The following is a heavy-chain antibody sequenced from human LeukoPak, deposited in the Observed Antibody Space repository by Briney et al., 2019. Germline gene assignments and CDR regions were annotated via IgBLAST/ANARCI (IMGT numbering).Heavy chain of an antibody. Sequence: SETLSLTCTVSGGSISSYYWSWIRQPPGKGLECIGYIYYSGSTYYNPSLKSRVTISVDTSKNQFSLKLSPVTAADTAVYYCARAGDFWSGYEYYFDYWGQGTLVTVSS. J-gene: IGHJ4*02. V-gene: IGHV4-59*01. D-gene: IGHD3-3*01. CDR2: IYYSGST. CDR1: GGSISSYY. CDR3: ARAGDFWSGYEYYFDY.